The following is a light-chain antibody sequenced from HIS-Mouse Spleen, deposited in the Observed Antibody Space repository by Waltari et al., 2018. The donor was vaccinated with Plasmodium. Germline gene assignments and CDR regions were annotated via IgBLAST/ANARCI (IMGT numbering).Light chain of an antibody. CDR1: QSVSSSD. Sequence: EIVLTQSPGTLSLSPGERATLSCRASQSVSSSDLAWYQQKPGQAPRLLIYGAASRATCIPDRFSGSGCGTDFSLTISRLEPEDFAVYYCQQYGSSPYTFGQGTKLEIK. CDR3: QQYGSSPYT. CDR2: GAA. J-gene: IGKJ2*01. V-gene: IGKV3-20*01.